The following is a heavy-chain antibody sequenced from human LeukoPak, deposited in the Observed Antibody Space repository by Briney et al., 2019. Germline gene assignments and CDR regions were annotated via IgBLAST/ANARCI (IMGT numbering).Heavy chain of an antibody. Sequence: QPGGSLRLSCAASGFTFSSYSMKWVRQAPGKGLECVSYISSGSSTIYYADSVKGRFTISRDNAKNSLYLQMNSLRTDDTALYYCTKDITAGGLDYWGQGTLVTVSS. D-gene: IGHD6-13*01. CDR3: TKDITAGGLDY. CDR1: GFTFSSYS. CDR2: ISSGSSTI. V-gene: IGHV3-48*04. J-gene: IGHJ4*02.